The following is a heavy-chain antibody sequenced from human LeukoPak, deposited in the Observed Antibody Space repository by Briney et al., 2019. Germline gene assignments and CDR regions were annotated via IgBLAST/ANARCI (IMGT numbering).Heavy chain of an antibody. J-gene: IGHJ4*02. CDR3: ASTPGTYSGSYSIGY. CDR2: IYYSGST. CDR1: GGSVSSGSYY. Sequence: SETLSLTCTVSGGSVSSGSYYWSWIRQPPGKGLEWIGYIYYSGSTNYNPSLKSRVTISVDTSKNQFSLKLSSVTAADTAVYYCASTPGTYSGSYSIGYWGQGTLVTVSS. V-gene: IGHV4-61*01. D-gene: IGHD1-26*01.